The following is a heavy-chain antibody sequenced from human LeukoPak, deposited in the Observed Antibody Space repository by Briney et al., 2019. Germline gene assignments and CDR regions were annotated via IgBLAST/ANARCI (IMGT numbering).Heavy chain of an antibody. CDR1: GFNFNSYG. J-gene: IGHJ4*02. D-gene: IGHD3-3*01. CDR3: ARVFGVVNTFDY. CDR2: IRFDGSNT. V-gene: IGHV3-30*02. Sequence: GGSLRLSCATSGFNFNSYGMHWVRQAPGKGLEWVAFIRFDGSNTYYADSVKGRFTISRDNSKNTLSLQMNSLRTEDTALYYCARVFGVVNTFDYWGQEPLVTVSS.